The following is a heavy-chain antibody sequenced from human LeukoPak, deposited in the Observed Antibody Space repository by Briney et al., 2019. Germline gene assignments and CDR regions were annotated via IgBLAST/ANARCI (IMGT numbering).Heavy chain of an antibody. J-gene: IGHJ4*02. CDR2: ISGSGGST. D-gene: IGHD3-9*01. Sequence: PGGSLRLSCAASGFTFSSYAMNWVRQAPGKGLEWVSGISGSGGSTSYADSVKGRFTISRDNSKNTLFLQMNSLRAEDTAVYYCAKSIYDILTGYPHWGQGTLVTVSS. V-gene: IGHV3-23*01. CDR3: AKSIYDILTGYPH. CDR1: GFTFSSYA.